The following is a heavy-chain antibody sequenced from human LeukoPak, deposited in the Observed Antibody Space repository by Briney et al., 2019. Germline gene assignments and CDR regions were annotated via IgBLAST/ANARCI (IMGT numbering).Heavy chain of an antibody. CDR3: ATAPHLYDSSGYYYVGAFDI. J-gene: IGHJ3*02. V-gene: IGHV1-24*01. CDR2: FDPEDGET. D-gene: IGHD3-22*01. Sequence: ASVKVSCKVSGYTLTELSMHWVRQAPGKGLEWMGGFDPEDGETIYAQKFQGRVTTTEDTSTDTAYMELSSLRSEDTAVYYCATAPHLYDSSGYYYVGAFDIWGQGTMVTVSS. CDR1: GYTLTELS.